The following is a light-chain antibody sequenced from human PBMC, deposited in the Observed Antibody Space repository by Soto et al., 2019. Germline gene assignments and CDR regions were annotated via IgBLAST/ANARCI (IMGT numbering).Light chain of an antibody. V-gene: IGKV3-11*01. J-gene: IGKJ4*01. CDR1: QSVSSN. CDR3: QHRRIWPLT. Sequence: IVLTQSPATLSLSLGERATLSCRASQSVSSNLAWYQQKPGQPPRLLIYDASNRATGIPARFSGSGSGTDCTLTISSLEPEDFAVYYFQHRRIWPLTFGGGTKVAIK. CDR2: DAS.